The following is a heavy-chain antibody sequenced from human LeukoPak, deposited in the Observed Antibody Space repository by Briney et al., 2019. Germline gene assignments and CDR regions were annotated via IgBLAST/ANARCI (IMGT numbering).Heavy chain of an antibody. Sequence: ASVRVSCKTSGYTFTSYGISWVRQAPGQGLDWMGWISGYNGNTKFLQKLQDRVTMTTDTSTTTAYMELRNLRPDDTAVYYCAGDQYDFWGSSTYWGQGTLVTVSS. J-gene: IGHJ4*02. CDR1: GYTFTSYG. CDR3: AGDQYDFWGSSTY. D-gene: IGHD3-3*01. CDR2: ISGYNGNT. V-gene: IGHV1-18*01.